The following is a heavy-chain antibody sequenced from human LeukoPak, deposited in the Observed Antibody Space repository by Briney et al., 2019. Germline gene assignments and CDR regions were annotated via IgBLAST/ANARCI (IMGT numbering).Heavy chain of an antibody. D-gene: IGHD1-26*01. CDR1: GGSISSYY. CDR2: IYYSGNT. Sequence: SETLSLTCTVSGGSISSYYWSWIRQPPGKGLEWIGYIYYSGNTNYNPSLKSRVTISVDTSKNQFSLKLSSVTAADTAVYYCARDPLGYDAFDIWGQGTMVTVSS. CDR3: ARDPLGYDAFDI. J-gene: IGHJ3*02. V-gene: IGHV4-59*01.